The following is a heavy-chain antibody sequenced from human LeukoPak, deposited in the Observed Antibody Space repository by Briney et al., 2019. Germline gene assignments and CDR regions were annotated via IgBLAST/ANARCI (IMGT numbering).Heavy chain of an antibody. CDR3: AGGSSSGLLDY. J-gene: IGHJ4*02. D-gene: IGHD6-6*01. V-gene: IGHV3-7*04. CDR2: IKQDGSEK. CDR1: GFTFSSYW. Sequence: GGSLRLSCAASGFTFSSYWMSWVRQAPGKGLEGVANIKQDGSEKYYVDSVKGRFTISRDNAKNPLYLQMNSLRAEDTAVYYCAGGSSSGLLDYWGQGTLVTVSS.